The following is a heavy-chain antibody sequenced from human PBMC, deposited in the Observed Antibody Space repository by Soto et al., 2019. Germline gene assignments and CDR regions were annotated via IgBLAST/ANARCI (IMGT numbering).Heavy chain of an antibody. J-gene: IGHJ3*02. V-gene: IGHV3-74*01. CDR3: ARSRDCNRISCSRAFDI. D-gene: IGHD2-2*01. CDR1: GFTFSSYW. Sequence: PGGSLRLSCAASGFTFSSYWMHWVRQDPGRGLVWVSRINDDGSSTNYADSVKGRFTISRDNAKNTLYLQMNSLRAEDTAVYYCARSRDCNRISCSRAFDIWGQGTMVTVSS. CDR2: INDDGSST.